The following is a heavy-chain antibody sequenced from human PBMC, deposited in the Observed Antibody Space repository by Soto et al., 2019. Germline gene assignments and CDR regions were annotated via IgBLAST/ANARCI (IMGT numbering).Heavy chain of an antibody. CDR3: ARDVPPYCSGGSCYWDYYYGMDV. Sequence: PSETLSLTCTVSGGSISSGDYYWSWIRQPPGKGLEWIGYIYYSGSTYYNPSLKSRVTISVDTSKNQFSLKLSSVTAADTAVYYCARDVPPYCSGGSCYWDYYYGMDVWGQGTTVTVS. D-gene: IGHD2-15*01. V-gene: IGHV4-30-4*01. CDR2: IYYSGST. J-gene: IGHJ6*02. CDR1: GGSISSGDYY.